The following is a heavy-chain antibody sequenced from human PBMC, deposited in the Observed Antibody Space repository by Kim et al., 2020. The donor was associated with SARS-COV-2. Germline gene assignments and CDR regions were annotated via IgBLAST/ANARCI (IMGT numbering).Heavy chain of an antibody. Sequence: GGSLRLSCAASGFTFSSYAMSWVRQAPGKGLEWVSAISGSGGSTYYADSVKGRFTISRDNSKNTLYLQMNSLRAEDTAVYYCAKLAQLYADTNRYYFDYWGQGTLVTVSS. V-gene: IGHV3-23*01. CDR3: AKLAQLYADTNRYYFDY. J-gene: IGHJ4*02. CDR2: ISGSGGST. D-gene: IGHD6-6*01. CDR1: GFTFSSYA.